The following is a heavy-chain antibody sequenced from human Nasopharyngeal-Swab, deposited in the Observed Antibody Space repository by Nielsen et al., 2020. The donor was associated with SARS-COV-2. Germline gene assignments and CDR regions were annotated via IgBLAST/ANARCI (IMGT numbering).Heavy chain of an antibody. CDR3: ARAPSGSGWYDWFDP. D-gene: IGHD6-19*01. J-gene: IGHJ5*02. CDR2: ISAYNGNT. CDR1: GYSFTSYG. Sequence: GGSLRLSCKGSGYSFTSYGISWVRQAPGQGLEWMGWISAYNGNTNYAQKLQGRVTMTTDTSTSTAYMELRSLRSDDTAVYCCARAPSGSGWYDWFDPWGQGTLVTVSS. V-gene: IGHV1-18*01.